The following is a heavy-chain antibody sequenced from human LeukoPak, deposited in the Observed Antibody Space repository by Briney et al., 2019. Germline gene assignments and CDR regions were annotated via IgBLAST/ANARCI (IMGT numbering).Heavy chain of an antibody. Sequence: GGSLRLSCAASGFTFSRHGMHWVRQAPGKGLEWVAVIGDTGRAKYYADSVEGRFTASRDNFKNTLYLEMNSLRYGDTALYYCAREAAWGNWYFDHWGRGTLVTVSS. J-gene: IGHJ2*01. D-gene: IGHD3-16*01. CDR2: IGDTGRAK. V-gene: IGHV3-33*08. CDR3: AREAAWGNWYFDH. CDR1: GFTFSRHG.